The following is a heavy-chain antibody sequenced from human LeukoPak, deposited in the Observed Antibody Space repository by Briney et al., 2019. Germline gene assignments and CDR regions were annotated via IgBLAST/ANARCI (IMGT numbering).Heavy chain of an antibody. V-gene: IGHV1-18*01. CDR1: GYTFISFG. CDR2: ISGYNGST. Sequence: ASVKVSCKASGYTFISFGFSWLRQAPGQGLEWMGWISGYNGSTKYAQNLQGRVTITTDTSTSTAYMELRSLRSDDTAIYYCVRDCSTPCSIFSDYWGQGTLVTVSS. CDR3: VRDCSTPCSIFSDY. D-gene: IGHD2-2*01. J-gene: IGHJ4*02.